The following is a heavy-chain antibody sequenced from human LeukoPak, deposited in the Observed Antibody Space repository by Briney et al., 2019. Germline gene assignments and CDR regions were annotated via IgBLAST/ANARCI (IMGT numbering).Heavy chain of an antibody. CDR1: GFTFSSYA. D-gene: IGHD3-10*01. CDR2: IYSGGST. Sequence: QSGGSLRLSCAASGFTFSSYAMSWVRQAPGKGLEWVLVIYSGGSTYYADSVKGRFTISRDNSKNTLYLQMNSLRAEDTAVYYCARGGGGHYYGMDVWGQGTTVTVSS. J-gene: IGHJ6*02. CDR3: ARGGGGHYYGMDV. V-gene: IGHV3-66*01.